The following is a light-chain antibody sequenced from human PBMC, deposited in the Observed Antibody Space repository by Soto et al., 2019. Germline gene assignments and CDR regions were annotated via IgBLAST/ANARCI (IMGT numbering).Light chain of an antibody. CDR2: AAS. V-gene: IGKV1-39*01. CDR3: QQSYSTPPT. CDR1: RSISTH. Sequence: DNQMTQSPSSLSASVGGRVTITCRASRSISTHLNWYQQKPGKAPNLMIYAASSLHSGVPSRFSGSGSGTDFTLSISSLQPEDVATYFCQQSYSTPPTLGPGTKVDIK. J-gene: IGKJ3*01.